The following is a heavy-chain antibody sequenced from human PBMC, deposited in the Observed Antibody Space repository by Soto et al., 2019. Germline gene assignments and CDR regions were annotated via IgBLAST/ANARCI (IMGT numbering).Heavy chain of an antibody. CDR1: EDKSRGHNYC. Sequence: ETNPVSYSVSEDKSRGHNYCCSWKRQPPGKGLEWIGNMYARGSTYYNPSLASRVTISGDTSKNQLALRLNSVTATDKAVYYCVCAPSGRSTWRSPLDFWRHGSLVTVS. D-gene: IGHD1-1*01. CDR3: VCAPSGRSTWRSPLDF. CDR2: MYARGST. J-gene: IGHJ4*01. V-gene: IGHV4-39*01.